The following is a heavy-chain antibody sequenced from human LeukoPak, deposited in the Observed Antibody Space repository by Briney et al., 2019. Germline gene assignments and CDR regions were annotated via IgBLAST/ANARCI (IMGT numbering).Heavy chain of an antibody. V-gene: IGHV3-23*01. Sequence: PGGSLRLSCAASGFNFADSAMSWVRQTPRKGLEWVSLISFNGRNTYYGDSVKGRFTISRDNSKDTVYLQKNSLRAEDTAIFYCARDIELSTWGPGTMVTVSS. CDR1: GFNFADSA. D-gene: IGHD5-12*01. J-gene: IGHJ3*01. CDR3: ARDIELST. CDR2: ISFNGRNT.